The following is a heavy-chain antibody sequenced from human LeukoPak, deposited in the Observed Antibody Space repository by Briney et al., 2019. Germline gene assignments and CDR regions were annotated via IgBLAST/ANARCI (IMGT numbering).Heavy chain of an antibody. V-gene: IGHV3-43*01. CDR1: GFAFGHYT. CDR3: AKDGELGRAFNWFDP. Sequence: GGSLRLSCAASGFAFGHYTMHWVRQAPGKGLEWVSLISWDGGNTYYADSVKGRFTISRDNSKNTLYLQMNSLRAEDTAVYYCAKDGELGRAFNWFDPWGQGTLVTVSS. CDR2: ISWDGGNT. D-gene: IGHD7-27*01. J-gene: IGHJ5*02.